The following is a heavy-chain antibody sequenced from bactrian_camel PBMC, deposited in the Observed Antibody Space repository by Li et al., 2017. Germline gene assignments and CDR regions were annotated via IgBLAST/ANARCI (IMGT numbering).Heavy chain of an antibody. CDR1: AYTYS. D-gene: IGHD6*01. J-gene: IGHJ4*01. CDR2: IYLDDSA. V-gene: IGHV3S9*01. Sequence: HVQLVESGGGSVQAGGSLRLSCAASAYTYSMAWFRQAPGKEREGVASIYLDDSALYADSVKGRFIISRDNAKNIVYLQMNSLKPEDTGMYTCAARGIVGGSWYSFESYNSSGQGTQVTVS.